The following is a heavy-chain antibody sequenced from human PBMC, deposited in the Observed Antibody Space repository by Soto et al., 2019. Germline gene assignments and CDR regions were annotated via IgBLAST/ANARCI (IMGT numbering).Heavy chain of an antibody. CDR2: INPSGGST. CDR3: ARSTLGDYFDY. D-gene: IGHD3-16*01. CDR1: GYTFTSYY. J-gene: IGHJ4*02. Sequence: QVQLVQSGAEVKKPGASVKVSCKASGYTFTSYYMHWVRQAPGQGLEWMGIINPSGGSTSYAQKFQGXXTXTXXTSTSTVYMELSSLRSEDTAVYYCARSTLGDYFDYWGQGTLVTVSS. V-gene: IGHV1-46*01.